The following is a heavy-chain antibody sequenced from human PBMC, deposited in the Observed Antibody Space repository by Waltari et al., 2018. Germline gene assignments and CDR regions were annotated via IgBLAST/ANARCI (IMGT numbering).Heavy chain of an antibody. CDR1: GGSISSGSYY. D-gene: IGHD3-22*01. CDR3: ARVSRGGYDSSGPDY. V-gene: IGHV4-61*09. Sequence: QVQLQESGPGLVKPSQTLSLTCTVSGGSISSGSYYWSWIRQPAGKGLEWIGYIYTSASTNYNPSRKSRVTISGDTSKNQFSLKLSSVTAADTAVYYCARVSRGGYDSSGPDYWGQGTLVTVSS. CDR2: IYTSAST. J-gene: IGHJ4*02.